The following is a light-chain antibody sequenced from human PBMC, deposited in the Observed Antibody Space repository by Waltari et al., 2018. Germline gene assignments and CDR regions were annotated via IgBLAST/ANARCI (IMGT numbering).Light chain of an antibody. J-gene: IGKJ4*02. CDR3: QQYNSYSLLT. CDR1: QSISNW. CDR2: KAS. Sequence: DIQMTQSPSTLSASVGDRVTITCRASQSISNWLDRYQQKPGKAPKLLIYKASTLESGVPSRFSGSGSVTEVTLTIISLQPDDFATYYCQQYNSYSLLTFGGGTKVEIK. V-gene: IGKV1-5*03.